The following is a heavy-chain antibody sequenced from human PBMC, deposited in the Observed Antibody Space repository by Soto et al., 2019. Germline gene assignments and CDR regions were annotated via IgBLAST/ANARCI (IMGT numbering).Heavy chain of an antibody. CDR2: IYSSGST. D-gene: IGHD6-19*01. V-gene: IGHV4-30-4*01. J-gene: IGHJ4*02. CDR1: GGSISSGDYY. CDR3: AREPGWSLRTYFDY. Sequence: QVQLQESGPGLVKPSQTLSLTCTVSGGSISSGDYYWSWIRQPPGKGLEWIGYIYSSGSTYYNPSLKSPVTISVDTSKYQFSLKLSSVTAADTAVYYCAREPGWSLRTYFDYWGQGTLVTVSS.